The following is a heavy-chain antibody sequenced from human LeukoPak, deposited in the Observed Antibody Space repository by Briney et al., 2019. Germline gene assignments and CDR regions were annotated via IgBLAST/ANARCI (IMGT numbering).Heavy chain of an antibody. J-gene: IGHJ4*02. CDR3: ARALCPYSSSSLRVPCPEDY. CDR1: GYTFTSYY. V-gene: IGHV1-46*01. D-gene: IGHD6-13*01. Sequence: EASVKVSCKASGYTFTSYYMHWVRQAPGQGLEWMGIINPSGGSTSYAQKFQGRVTMTRDTSTSTVYMELSSLRSEDTAVYYCARALCPYSSSSLRVPCPEDYWGQGTLVTVSS. CDR2: INPSGGST.